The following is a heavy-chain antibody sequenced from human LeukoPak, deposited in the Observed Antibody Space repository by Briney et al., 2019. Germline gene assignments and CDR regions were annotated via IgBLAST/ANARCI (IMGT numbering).Heavy chain of an antibody. CDR2: ISSSSSYI. V-gene: IGHV3-21*01. D-gene: IGHD3-22*01. CDR3: ARDNEGSGYYFFDY. CDR1: GFTFSSYS. J-gene: IGHJ4*02. Sequence: PGGSLRLSCAASGFTFSSYSMNWVRQAPGKGLEWVSSISSSSSYIYYADSVKGRFTISRDNAKNSLYLQMNSLRAEDTAVYYCARDNEGSGYYFFDYWGQGTLVTVSS.